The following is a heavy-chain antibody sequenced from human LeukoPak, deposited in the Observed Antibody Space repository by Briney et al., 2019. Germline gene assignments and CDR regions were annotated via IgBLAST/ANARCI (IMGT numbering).Heavy chain of an antibody. CDR3: ARGADYGDYLPFDY. CDR1: GGSFSGYY. Sequence: SETLSLTCAVYGGSFSGYYWSWIRRPPGKGLEWIGEINHSGSTNYNPSLKSRVTISVDTSKNQFSLKLSSVTAADTAVYYCARGADYGDYLPFDYWVQGTLVTVSS. J-gene: IGHJ4*02. CDR2: INHSGST. V-gene: IGHV4-34*01. D-gene: IGHD4-17*01.